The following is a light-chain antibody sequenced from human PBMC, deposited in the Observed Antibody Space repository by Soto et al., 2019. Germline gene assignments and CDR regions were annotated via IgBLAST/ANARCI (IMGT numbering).Light chain of an antibody. CDR2: GVV. J-gene: IGLJ1*01. V-gene: IGLV2-11*01. CDR1: GNDVGAYNY. CDR3: RSYAGGYTYL. Sequence: QSVLTQPRSVAGSPGQSVTISCTGTGNDVGAYNYVSWYQQHPGRPPKLLIYGVVRWPSGVPDRFSGSKSGNTAYLTISGIQAEDEADYFCRSYAGGYTYLFVNGTKVTVL.